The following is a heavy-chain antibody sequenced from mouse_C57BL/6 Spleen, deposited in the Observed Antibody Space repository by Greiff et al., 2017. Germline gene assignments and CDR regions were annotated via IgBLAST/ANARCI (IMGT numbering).Heavy chain of an antibody. Sequence: QVQLQQPGAELVMPGASVKLSCKASGYTFTSYWMHWVKQRPGQGLEWIGEIDPSDSYTNYNQQFKGKSTLTVDKSSSTAYMQLSSLTSEDSAVYYCTLYYGNSLGAYWGQGTLVTVSA. CDR2: IDPSDSYT. J-gene: IGHJ3*01. CDR1: GYTFTSYW. CDR3: TLYYGNSLGAY. V-gene: IGHV1-69*01. D-gene: IGHD2-1*01.